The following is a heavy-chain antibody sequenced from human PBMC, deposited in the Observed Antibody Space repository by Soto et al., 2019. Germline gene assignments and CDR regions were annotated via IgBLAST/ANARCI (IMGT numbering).Heavy chain of an antibody. J-gene: IGHJ4*02. CDR2: ISDDGENK. CDR3: AKDRYSNSPGHLEY. D-gene: IGHD6-6*01. V-gene: IGHV3-30*18. CDR1: GLTFSLYG. Sequence: QVQLVESGGGVVQPGRSLRLSCTASGLTFSLYGMHWVRQAPGKGLAWVAVISDDGENKYSADSVKSRFTISRDNSKNTVYLQMNSLRAEDTAVYYCAKDRYSNSPGHLEYWGQGTLVTVSS.